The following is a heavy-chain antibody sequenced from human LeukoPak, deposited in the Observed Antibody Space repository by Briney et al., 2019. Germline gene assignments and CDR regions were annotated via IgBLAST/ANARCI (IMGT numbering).Heavy chain of an antibody. V-gene: IGHV5-51*01. J-gene: IGHJ4*02. CDR2: IYPGDSDT. Sequence: GESLKISCKGSGYSFSSYWIGWVRQMPGKGLEWMGIIYPGDSDTRYSPSFQGQDTISADKSISTAYLQWSSLTASDTAMYYCARHRPYSSGWRHFDYWGQGTLVTVSS. CDR3: ARHRPYSSGWRHFDY. CDR1: GYSFSSYW. D-gene: IGHD6-19*01.